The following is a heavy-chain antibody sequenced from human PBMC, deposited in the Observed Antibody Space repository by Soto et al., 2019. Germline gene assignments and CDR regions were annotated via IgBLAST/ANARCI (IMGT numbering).Heavy chain of an antibody. CDR2: FSDSGST. CDR1: GGSVSSYY. Sequence: PSETLSLTCTVSGGSVSSYYWSWIRQPPGRGLEWIGYFSDSGSTNYNPSLESRVTMSVDMSKNQFSLKLNSVTAADTAIYYCARATAARARAGFDYCGKGALVTVSS. CDR3: ARATAARARAGFDY. J-gene: IGHJ4*02. V-gene: IGHV4-59*02. D-gene: IGHD6-6*01.